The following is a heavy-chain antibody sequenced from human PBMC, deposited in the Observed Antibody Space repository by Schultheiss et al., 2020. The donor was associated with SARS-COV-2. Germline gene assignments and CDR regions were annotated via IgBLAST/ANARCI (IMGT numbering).Heavy chain of an antibody. CDR1: GFTFSSYA. V-gene: IGHV3-48*03. CDR2: ISSRDRTI. Sequence: GGSLRLSCAASGFTFSSYAMNWVRQAPGKGLEWVSYISSRDRTIYYADSVKGRFTISRDNAKHSLYLQMNSLRAEDTAVYYCAREDFDSWGQGTLVTVSS. CDR3: AREDFDS. J-gene: IGHJ4*02.